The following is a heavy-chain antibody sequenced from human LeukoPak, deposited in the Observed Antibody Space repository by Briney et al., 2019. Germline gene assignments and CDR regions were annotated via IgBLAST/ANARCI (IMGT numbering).Heavy chain of an antibody. CDR3: ARVGSNFYDDSGYNDY. CDR1: GYTFIGYS. Sequence: ASVKVSCKASGYTFIGYSMHWVRQAPGQGLEWMGWINPSSGGTKYAQKFQGRVTMTTDTSISTAYMELSRLRSDDTALYYCARVGSNFYDDSGYNDYWGQGTLVTASS. V-gene: IGHV1-2*02. CDR2: INPSSGGT. J-gene: IGHJ4*02. D-gene: IGHD3-22*01.